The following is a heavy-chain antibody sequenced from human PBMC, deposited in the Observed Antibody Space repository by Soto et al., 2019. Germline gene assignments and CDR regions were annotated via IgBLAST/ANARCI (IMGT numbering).Heavy chain of an antibody. CDR3: ARSGYSYGPFDY. CDR1: GFTFNSFD. CDR2: IYSGGST. Sequence: GGSLRLSCAASGFTFNSFDMAWVRQAPGKGLEWVSVIYSGGSTYYADSVKGRFTISRDNSKNTLYLQMNSLRAEDTAVYYCARSGYSYGPFDYWGQGTLVTVSS. D-gene: IGHD5-18*01. V-gene: IGHV3-53*01. J-gene: IGHJ4*02.